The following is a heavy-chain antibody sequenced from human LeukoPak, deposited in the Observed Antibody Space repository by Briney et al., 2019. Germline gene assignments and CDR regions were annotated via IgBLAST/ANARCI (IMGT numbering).Heavy chain of an antibody. D-gene: IGHD3-3*01. J-gene: IGHJ6*03. V-gene: IGHV3-74*01. CDR1: GFTFSSYA. CDR3: ARGTSIFGVVTFYYYYYMDV. CDR2: INSDGSST. Sequence: GGSLRLSCAASGFTFSSYAMTWVRQAPGKGLVWVSRINSDGSSTTYADSVKGRFTISRDNAKNTLYLQMNSLRAEDTAVYYCARGTSIFGVVTFYYYYYMDVWGKGTTVTVSS.